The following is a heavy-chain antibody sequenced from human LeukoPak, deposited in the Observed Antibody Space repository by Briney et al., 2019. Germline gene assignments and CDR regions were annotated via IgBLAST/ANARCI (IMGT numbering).Heavy chain of an antibody. CDR2: IIPIFGTA. D-gene: IGHD3-9*01. V-gene: IGHV1-69*06. J-gene: IGHJ4*02. Sequence: SVKVSCEASGGTFSSYAISWVRQAPGQGLEWMGGIIPIFGTANYAQKFQGRVTITADKSTSTAYMELSSLRSEDTAVYYCARDGDYDILTGYYKGFDYWGQGTLVTVSP. CDR1: GGTFSSYA. CDR3: ARDGDYDILTGYYKGFDY.